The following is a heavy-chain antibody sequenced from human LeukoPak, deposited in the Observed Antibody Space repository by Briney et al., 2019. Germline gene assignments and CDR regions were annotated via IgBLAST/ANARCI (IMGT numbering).Heavy chain of an antibody. V-gene: IGHV3-30*02. CDR3: AREGRRWHYYDSSGYPLDY. CDR2: IRYDGSNK. Sequence: PGGSLRLSCAASGFTFSSYGMHWVRQAPGKGLEWVAFIRYDGSNKYYADSVKGRFTISRDNAKNSLYLQMNSLRAEDTAVYYCAREGRRWHYYDSSGYPLDYWGQGTLVTVSS. D-gene: IGHD3-22*01. J-gene: IGHJ4*02. CDR1: GFTFSSYG.